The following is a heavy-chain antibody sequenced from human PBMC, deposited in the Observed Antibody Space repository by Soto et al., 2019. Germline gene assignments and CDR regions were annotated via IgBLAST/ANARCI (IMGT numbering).Heavy chain of an antibody. Sequence: AGGSLRLSCAASGFTFSSYAMSWVRQAPGKGLEWVSGTTTSGITTYYADSVKGRFTISRDNSGNTLYLQMNSLRAEDTAVYYCAKSAGRLSSAAQRYFDYWGQGTLVTVSS. V-gene: IGHV3-23*01. J-gene: IGHJ4*02. CDR3: AKSAGRLSSAAQRYFDY. D-gene: IGHD6-13*01. CDR2: TTTSGITT. CDR1: GFTFSSYA.